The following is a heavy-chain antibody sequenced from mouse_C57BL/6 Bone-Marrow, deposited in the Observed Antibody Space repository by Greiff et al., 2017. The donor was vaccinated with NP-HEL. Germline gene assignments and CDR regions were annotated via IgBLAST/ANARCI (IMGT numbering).Heavy chain of an antibody. CDR2: IYPGDGDT. CDR3: AREFLYDGYDY. D-gene: IGHD2-3*01. J-gene: IGHJ2*01. Sequence: VHLVESGAELVKPGASVKISCKASGYAFSSYWMNWVKQRPGKGLEWIGQIYPGDGDTNYNGKFKGKATLTADKSSSTAYMQLSSLTSEDSAVYFCAREFLYDGYDYWGQGTTLTVSS. V-gene: IGHV1-80*01. CDR1: GYAFSSYW.